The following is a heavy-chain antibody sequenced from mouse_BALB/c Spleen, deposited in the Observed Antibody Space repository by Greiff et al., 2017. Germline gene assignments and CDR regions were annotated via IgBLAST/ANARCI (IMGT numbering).Heavy chain of an antibody. D-gene: IGHD1-1*01. CDR2: IWGDGST. CDR3: ARAPYGSSYAWFAY. V-gene: IGHV2-6-7*01. J-gene: IGHJ3*01. Sequence: VKLMESGPGLVAPSQSLSITCTVSGFSLTGYGVNWVRQPPGKGLEWLGMIWGDGSTDYNSALKSRLSISKDNSKSQVFLKMNSLQTDDTARYYCARAPYGSSYAWFAYWGQGTLVTVSA. CDR1: GFSLTGYG.